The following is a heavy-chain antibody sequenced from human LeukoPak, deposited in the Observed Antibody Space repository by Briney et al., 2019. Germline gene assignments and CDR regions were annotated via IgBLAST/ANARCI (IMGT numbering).Heavy chain of an antibody. D-gene: IGHD6-19*01. CDR2: IYYSGST. Sequence: TSETLSLTCTVSGGSISSSSYYWGWIRQPPGKGLEWIGSIYYSGSTYYNPSLKSRVTISVDTSKNQFSLKLSSVTAADTAVYYCARGTGYSSGWTSEYFQHWGQGTLVTVSS. V-gene: IGHV4-39*07. CDR1: GGSISSSSYY. J-gene: IGHJ1*01. CDR3: ARGTGYSSGWTSEYFQH.